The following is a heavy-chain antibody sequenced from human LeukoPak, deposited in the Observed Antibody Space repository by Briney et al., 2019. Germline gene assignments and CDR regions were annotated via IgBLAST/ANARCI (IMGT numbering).Heavy chain of an antibody. D-gene: IGHD1-26*01. CDR3: ARVQGGATAAFDY. J-gene: IGHJ4*02. Sequence: PGGSLRLSCAASGFTFSSYWMSWVRQAPGKGLEWVANIKQDGSEKYYVDSVKGRFTISRDNAKNSLYLQMNSLRAEDTAVYYCARVQGGATAAFDYWGQGTLVTVSS. CDR1: GFTFSSYW. CDR2: IKQDGSEK. V-gene: IGHV3-7*01.